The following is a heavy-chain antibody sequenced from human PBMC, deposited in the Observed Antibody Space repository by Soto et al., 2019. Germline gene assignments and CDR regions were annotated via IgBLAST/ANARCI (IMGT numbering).Heavy chain of an antibody. D-gene: IGHD3-3*01. CDR1: GFTFSSSS. Sequence: AGSLSLSCASSGFTFSSSSMHLVRHAPGKGLVWVLRINSDGSSTSDADNVKGRFTIARDNDKNTLYLQMNSLRAEDTYVYYCARSSSDGSTIYGVVAFEFWGQGTMVTVSS. CDR3: ARSSSDGSTIYGVVAFEF. J-gene: IGHJ4*02. V-gene: IGHV3-74*01. CDR2: INSDGSST.